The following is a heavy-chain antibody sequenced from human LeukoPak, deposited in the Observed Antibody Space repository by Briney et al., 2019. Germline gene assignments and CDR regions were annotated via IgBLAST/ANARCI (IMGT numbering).Heavy chain of an antibody. D-gene: IGHD1-7*01. Sequence: SETLSLTCAVYGGSYSGYYWSWIRQPPGKGLEGVGEIHYSGATNYKSSLKSRVTISGDTSKNQISLKLTSVTAADTALYYCARGRPGAGNYYFDLWGRGTPVTVSS. CDR1: GGSYSGYY. CDR2: IHYSGAT. CDR3: ARGRPGAGNYYFDL. V-gene: IGHV4-34*01. J-gene: IGHJ2*01.